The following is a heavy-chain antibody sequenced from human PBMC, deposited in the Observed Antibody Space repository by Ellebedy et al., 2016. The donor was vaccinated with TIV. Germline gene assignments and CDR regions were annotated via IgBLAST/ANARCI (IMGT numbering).Heavy chain of an antibody. CDR3: AKDPAFVYDGGAYYLDF. V-gene: IGHV3-23*01. CDR1: GFTFSSFW. J-gene: IGHJ4*02. D-gene: IGHD3-22*01. Sequence: GGSLRLSCAASGFTFSSFWVNWVRQAPGKGLEWVSAISGSGSTTYYAGSVKGRFTISRDNSKNTLYLQMNSLSAEDTAIYYCAKDPAFVYDGGAYYLDFWGQGTLVTVSS. CDR2: ISGSGSTT.